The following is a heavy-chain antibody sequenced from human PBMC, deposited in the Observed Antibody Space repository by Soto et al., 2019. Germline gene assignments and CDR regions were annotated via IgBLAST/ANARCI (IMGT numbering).Heavy chain of an antibody. CDR3: ARDDVDTAMVDY. Sequence: PGGSLRLSCAASGSTFSDYYMSWIRQAPGKGLEWVSYISSSSSYTNYADSVKGRFTISRDNAKNSLYLQMNSLRAEDTAVYYCARDDVDTAMVDYWGQGTLVTVS. D-gene: IGHD5-18*01. J-gene: IGHJ4*02. V-gene: IGHV3-11*05. CDR1: GSTFSDYY. CDR2: ISSSSSYT.